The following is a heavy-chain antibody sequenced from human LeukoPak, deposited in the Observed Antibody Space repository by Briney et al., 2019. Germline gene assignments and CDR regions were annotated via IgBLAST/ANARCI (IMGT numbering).Heavy chain of an antibody. CDR2: ISPDGGDT. Sequence: ASVKVSCKASTYTFSGYYMNWVRQAPGQGLEWMGWISPDGGDTNYAQKFQGRVTMTGDTSISTAYMELTSLRSDDTAVYYCARRYFDWPSMDVWGQGTTNTVSS. V-gene: IGHV1-2*02. J-gene: IGHJ6*02. CDR3: ARRYFDWPSMDV. CDR1: TYTFSGYY. D-gene: IGHD3-9*01.